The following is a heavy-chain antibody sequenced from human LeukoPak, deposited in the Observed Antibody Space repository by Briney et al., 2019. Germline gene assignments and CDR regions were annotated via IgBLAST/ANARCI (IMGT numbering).Heavy chain of an antibody. J-gene: IGHJ4*02. D-gene: IGHD6-13*01. CDR2: MNPNSGNT. CDR3: ARDRRIAAAGTLSY. CDR1: GYTFTSYD. V-gene: IGHV1-8*01. Sequence: ASVTVSCKASGYTFTSYDINWVRQATGQGLEWMGWMNPNSGNTGYAQKFQGRVTMTRNTSISTAYMELSSLRSEDTAVYYCARDRRIAAAGTLSYWGQGTLVTVSS.